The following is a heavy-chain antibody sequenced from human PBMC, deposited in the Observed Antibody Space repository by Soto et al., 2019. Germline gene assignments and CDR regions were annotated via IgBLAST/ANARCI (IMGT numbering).Heavy chain of an antibody. CDR2: VKDGGHT. D-gene: IGHD5-12*01. CDR3: ARGQEGVVATH. V-gene: IGHV4-34*01. J-gene: IGHJ4*02. CDR1: GGSLSGYY. Sequence: QVQLQQWGAGLLKPSETLSLNCAFTGGSLSGYYWSWIRQPPGKGLEWIGEVKDGGHTNYSPSLRGRVTISSDTSNNQFSLRLNSVTAADTGVYYCARGQEGVVATHWDQGSLVTVSS.